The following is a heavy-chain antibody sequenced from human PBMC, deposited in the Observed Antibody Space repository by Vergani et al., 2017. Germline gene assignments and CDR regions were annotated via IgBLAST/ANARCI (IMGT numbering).Heavy chain of an antibody. CDR3: ARDLRLLYNRFDP. CDR1: GCTFNQYG. D-gene: IGHD1-14*01. J-gene: IGHJ5*02. CDR2: TWYDGNNK. V-gene: IGHV3-33*01. Sequence: QVQLVESGAGVVQPGRSLRLSCAASGCTFNQYGMHWVRQAPGKGLEWVAVTWYDGNNKQYADSVKGRFTISRDNSKSTMYLQMNSLRDEDTGVYYCARDLRLLYNRFDPWGQGTLVTVSS.